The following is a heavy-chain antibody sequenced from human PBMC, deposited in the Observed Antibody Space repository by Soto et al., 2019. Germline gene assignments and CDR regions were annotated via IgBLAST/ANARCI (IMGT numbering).Heavy chain of an antibody. CDR3: TRAYGAETFDF. CDR1: GYTFNNYD. J-gene: IGHJ5*01. V-gene: IGHV1-8*02. Sequence: ASVKVFCKASGYTFNNYDIHWVRQAPGHGLEWMGWMNPNSGNTGYAQNFRGRVTMTQNTAIGTAYMELSSLRSDETATYYCTRAYGAETFDFWGQGTRVTVSS. CDR2: MNPNSGNT. D-gene: IGHD3-10*01.